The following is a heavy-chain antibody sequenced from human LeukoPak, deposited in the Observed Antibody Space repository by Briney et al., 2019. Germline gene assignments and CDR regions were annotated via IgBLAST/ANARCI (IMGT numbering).Heavy chain of an antibody. CDR1: GFSFSTDW. CDR2: IKHDGSEK. D-gene: IGHD6-13*01. V-gene: IGHV3-7*01. CDR3: VRSQYSSSS. Sequence: PGGSLRLSCAASGFSFSTDWVGWVRQAPGKGLEWVANIKHDGSEKHYVDSVKGRFTISRDNAKNSLYLQMNSLRAEDTALYYCVRSQYSSSSWGQGTLVTVSS. J-gene: IGHJ5*02.